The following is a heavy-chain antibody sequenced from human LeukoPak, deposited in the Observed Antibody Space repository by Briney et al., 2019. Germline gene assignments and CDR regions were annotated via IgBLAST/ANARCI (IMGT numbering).Heavy chain of an antibody. V-gene: IGHV3-23*01. CDR2: ISGSSGDS. Sequence: PGGSLRLSCAASGFTFNNYAMSWVRQAPGKGLEWVSAISGSSGDSHYADSVKGRFTISRDNSKNTLYLQMNSLRAEDTAVYYCAKVWSAGAGLVSAFDIWGQGTMVTVSS. J-gene: IGHJ3*02. CDR1: GFTFNNYA. CDR3: AKVWSAGAGLVSAFDI. D-gene: IGHD1-26*01.